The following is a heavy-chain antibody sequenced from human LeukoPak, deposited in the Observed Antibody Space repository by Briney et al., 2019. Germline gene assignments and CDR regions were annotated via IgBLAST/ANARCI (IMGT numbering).Heavy chain of an antibody. J-gene: IGHJ4*02. D-gene: IGHD2-2*02. CDR1: GGSLSSSSYY. CDR3: AREYCSSTSCYKSPFDY. CDR2: IYYSGST. V-gene: IGHV4-39*01. Sequence: PSETLSLTCTVSGGSLSSSSYYWGWIRQPPGKGLEWIGSIYYSGSTYYNPSLKSRVTISVDASKNQFSLKLSSVTAADTAVYYCAREYCSSTSCYKSPFDYWGQGTLVTVSS.